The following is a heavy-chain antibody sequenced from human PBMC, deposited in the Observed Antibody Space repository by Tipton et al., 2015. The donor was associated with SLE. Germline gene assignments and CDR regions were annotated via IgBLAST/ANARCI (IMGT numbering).Heavy chain of an antibody. V-gene: IGHV3-30*02. J-gene: IGHJ4*02. Sequence: VQSGGGLVQPGGSLRLSCAASGFTFSSYGMHWVRQAPGKGLEWVAVIWYDGSNKYYADSVKGRFTISRDNSKNTLYLQMNSLRAEDTAMYYCAKGGYCSSTSCSGALDYWGQGTLVTVSS. CDR3: AKGGYCSSTSCSGALDY. CDR1: GFTFSSYG. D-gene: IGHD2-2*01. CDR2: IWYDGSNK.